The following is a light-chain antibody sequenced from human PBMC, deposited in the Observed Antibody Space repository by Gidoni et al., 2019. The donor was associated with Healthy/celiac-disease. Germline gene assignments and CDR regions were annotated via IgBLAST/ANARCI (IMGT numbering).Light chain of an antibody. V-gene: IGKV3-20*01. CDR2: GAS. CDR3: QQYGSSPYT. Sequence: DIVLTQSPGTLSLSPGERATLSCMASQSVSSSYLAWYQQKPGQAPRLLIYGASGRATGIPDRFSGCGSGTDFTLTISRLEPEDFAVYYCQQYGSSPYTFGQGTKLEIK. CDR1: QSVSSSY. J-gene: IGKJ2*01.